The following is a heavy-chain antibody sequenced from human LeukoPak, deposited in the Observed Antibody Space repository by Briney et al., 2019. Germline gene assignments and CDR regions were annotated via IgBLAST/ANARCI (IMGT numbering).Heavy chain of an antibody. CDR2: IYYSGST. V-gene: IGHV4-39*07. Sequence: SETLSLTCTVSGGSISSSSYYWGWIRQPPGKGLEWIGSIYYSGSTYYNPSLKSRVTISVDTSKNQFSLKLSSVTAADTAVYYCARVRGILRYFDWGQGTLVTVSS. CDR3: ARVRGILRYFD. J-gene: IGHJ4*02. CDR1: GGSISSSSYY. D-gene: IGHD3-9*01.